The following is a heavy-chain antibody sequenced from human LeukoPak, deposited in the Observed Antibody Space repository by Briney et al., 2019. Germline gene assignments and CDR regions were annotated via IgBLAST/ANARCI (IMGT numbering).Heavy chain of an antibody. CDR1: GFTFSSYG. D-gene: IGHD3-9*01. Sequence: PGGSLRLSCAASGFTFSSYGMSWVRQAPGKGLEWVSAISGSGGSTYYADSVKGRFTISRDNSKNTLYLQMNSLRAEDTAVYYCAKHTHGLLTGPKGGNWFDPWGQGTLVTVSS. CDR3: AKHTHGLLTGPKGGNWFDP. J-gene: IGHJ5*02. CDR2: ISGSGGST. V-gene: IGHV3-23*01.